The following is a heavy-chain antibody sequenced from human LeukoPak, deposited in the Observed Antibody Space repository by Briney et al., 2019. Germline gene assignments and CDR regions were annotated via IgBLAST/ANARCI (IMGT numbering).Heavy chain of an antibody. V-gene: IGHV4-59*08. CDR1: GGSISSYY. CDR2: IYYSGST. D-gene: IGHD6-19*01. J-gene: IGHJ4*02. Sequence: SETLSLTCTVSGGSISSYYWSWIRQPPGKGLEWIGYIYYSGSTNYNPSLKSRVTISVDTSKNQFSLKLSSVTAADTAVYYCARHGSEYRNGWYTFDYWGQGTLVTVSS. CDR3: ARHGSEYRNGWYTFDY.